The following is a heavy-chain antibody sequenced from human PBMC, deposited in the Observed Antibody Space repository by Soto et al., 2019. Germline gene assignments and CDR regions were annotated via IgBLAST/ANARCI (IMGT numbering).Heavy chain of an antibody. V-gene: IGHV3-23*05. CDR2: IYCSGDGT. J-gene: IGHJ5*01. CDR3: AKVCLSSRRRHTQFNPGLGIPAQPPTRSRHS. D-gene: IGHD2-21*01. Sequence: GTGLEWVSAIYCSGDGTHYADSVKGRFSISRDNYKSTLYMEMSSLRAEDTAIYYCAKVCLSSRRRHTQFNPGLGIPAQPPTRSRHS.